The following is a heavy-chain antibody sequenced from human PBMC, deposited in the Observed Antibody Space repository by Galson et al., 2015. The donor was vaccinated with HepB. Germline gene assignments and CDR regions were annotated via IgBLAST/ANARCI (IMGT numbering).Heavy chain of an antibody. CDR1: GFTFSNYP. Sequence: SLRLSCAASGFTFSNYPIHWVRQAPGKGLEWVAVISYNGKYTNYADSGKGRFTISRDNSKKTLYLQMNSLRDEDMAVYYSAKDFTSGTYGPSGLPDSWGRGTLVTVSS. CDR3: AKDFTSGTYGPSGLPDS. D-gene: IGHD1-26*01. CDR2: ISYNGKYT. V-gene: IGHV3-30*04. J-gene: IGHJ4*02.